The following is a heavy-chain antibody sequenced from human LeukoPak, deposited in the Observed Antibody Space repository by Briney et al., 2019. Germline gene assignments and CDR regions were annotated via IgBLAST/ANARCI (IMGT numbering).Heavy chain of an antibody. CDR3: TRDVVRSRYYYGSGSYSDYHYYGMDV. D-gene: IGHD3-10*01. Sequence: PGGSLRLSCTASGFTFGDYAMSWVRQAPGKGLEWVGFVRSKAYGGTTEYAASVKGRFTISRDDSKSIAYLQMNSLKTEDTAVYYCTRDVVRSRYYYGSGSYSDYHYYGMDVWGKGTTVTVSS. J-gene: IGHJ6*04. V-gene: IGHV3-49*04. CDR1: GFTFGDYA. CDR2: VRSKAYGGTT.